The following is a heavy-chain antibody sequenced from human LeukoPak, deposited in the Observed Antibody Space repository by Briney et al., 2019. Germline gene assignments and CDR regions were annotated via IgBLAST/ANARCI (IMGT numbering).Heavy chain of an antibody. CDR3: ARVPRWYPSKNWFDP. Sequence: GASVKVSCKASGGTFSSYAISWVRQAPGQGLEWMGGIIPIFGTANYAQKFQGRVTITADESTSTAYMELSSLRSEDTAVYYCARVPRWYPSKNWFDPWGQGTLVTVSS. CDR1: GGTFSSYA. V-gene: IGHV1-69*13. CDR2: IIPIFGTA. D-gene: IGHD4-23*01. J-gene: IGHJ5*02.